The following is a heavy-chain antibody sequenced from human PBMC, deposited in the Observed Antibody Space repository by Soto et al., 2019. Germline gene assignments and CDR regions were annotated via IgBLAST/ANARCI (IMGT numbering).Heavy chain of an antibody. CDR3: ARGDRGAFDL. Sequence: GGSLRLSCAASGFTFSYYLMDWVRQAPGQGLVWVSRIHSDGSSTTYADSVKGRFTISRDNAKNTLYLQMNSLRAEDTAVYYCARGDRGAFDLWGQGTMVTVSS. J-gene: IGHJ3*01. V-gene: IGHV3-74*01. CDR2: IHSDGSST. CDR1: GFTFSYYL. D-gene: IGHD2-21*02.